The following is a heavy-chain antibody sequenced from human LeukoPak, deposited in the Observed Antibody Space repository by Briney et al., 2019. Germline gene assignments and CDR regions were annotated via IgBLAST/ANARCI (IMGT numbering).Heavy chain of an antibody. J-gene: IGHJ4*02. CDR3: AKNWGRGYYFDC. V-gene: IGHV3-21*01. CDR1: GFTFSSYE. CDR2: ITIISSYV. Sequence: PGGSLRLSCAASGFTFSSYEMNWVRQAPGKGLEWVSSITIISSYVYYADSLKGRFTISRDNAKNSLYLQMNSLRAEDTAVYYCAKNWGRGYYFDCWGQGTLVTVSS. D-gene: IGHD3-16*01.